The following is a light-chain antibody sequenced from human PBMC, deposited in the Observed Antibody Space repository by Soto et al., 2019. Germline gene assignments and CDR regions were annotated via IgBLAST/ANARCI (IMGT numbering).Light chain of an antibody. CDR2: AAS. V-gene: IGKV3-20*01. J-gene: IGKJ1*01. CDR1: QSVVSNF. CDR3: KQYGSPPWA. Sequence: IVLTQSPGTLSLSPGERATLSCRASQSVVSNFLAWYQQKSGQPPRILIYAASNRASGIPDRFSGSGSGSDFTLTISRLEPEDFAVYYSKQYGSPPWAFGQGTRVDI.